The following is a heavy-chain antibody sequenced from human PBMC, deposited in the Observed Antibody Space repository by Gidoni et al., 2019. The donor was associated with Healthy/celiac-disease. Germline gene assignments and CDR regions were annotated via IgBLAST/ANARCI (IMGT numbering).Heavy chain of an antibody. D-gene: IGHD2-2*01. J-gene: IGHJ6*02. CDR2: IIPIFGTA. CDR3: ARADCSSTSCSRYYYYYGMDV. V-gene: IGHV1-69*06. CDR1: GGTFSSYA. Sequence: QVQLVQSGAEVKKPGSSVKVSCKASGGTFSSYAIRWVRQAPGQGLEWMGGIIPIFGTANYAQKFQGRVTITADKSTSTAYMELSSLRSEDTAVYYCARADCSSTSCSRYYYYYGMDVWGQGTTVTVSS.